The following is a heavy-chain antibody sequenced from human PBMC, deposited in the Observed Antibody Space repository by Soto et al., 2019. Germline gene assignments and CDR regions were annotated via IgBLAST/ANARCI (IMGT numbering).Heavy chain of an antibody. CDR1: GYSFTIYG. V-gene: IGHV1-18*01. Sequence: ASVKVSWKASGYSFTIYGISLVRQAPGQGLEWMGWISAYNGNTNYAQKLQGRVTMTTDTSTSTAYMELRSLRSDDTAVYYCASHISRDWNYGGYWFDPWGQGTLVTAPQ. CDR2: ISAYNGNT. D-gene: IGHD1-7*01. CDR3: ASHISRDWNYGGYWFDP. J-gene: IGHJ5*02.